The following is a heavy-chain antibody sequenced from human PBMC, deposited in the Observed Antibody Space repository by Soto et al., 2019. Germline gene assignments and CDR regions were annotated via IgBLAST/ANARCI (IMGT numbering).Heavy chain of an antibody. D-gene: IGHD6-19*01. CDR2: INPSGGST. V-gene: IGHV1-46*01. CDR1: GYSFTSYY. J-gene: IGHJ4*02. CDR3: ARVLTDSNGWYNCDY. Sequence: ASVKVSCKTSGYSFTSYYLHWVRQATGEGLEWMGSINPSGGSTRYARKFESRVTMTSDTSTSTVYMELGSLRSEDTAVYYCARVLTDSNGWYNCDYWGQGALVTVSS.